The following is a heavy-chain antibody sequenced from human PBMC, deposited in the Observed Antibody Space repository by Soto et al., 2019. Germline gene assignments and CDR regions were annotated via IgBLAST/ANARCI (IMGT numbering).Heavy chain of an antibody. V-gene: IGHV3-11*06. D-gene: IGHD4-17*01. CDR2: ISSSSSYT. J-gene: IGHJ6*02. Sequence: QVQLVESGGGLVKPGGSLRLSCAASGFTFSDYYMSWIRQAPGKGLEWVSYISSSSSYTNYADSAKGRFTISRDNAKTSLYLQMNSLRAEDTAVYYCAREYGDYGGDYYYYGMDVWGQGTTVTVSS. CDR3: AREYGDYGGDYYYYGMDV. CDR1: GFTFSDYY.